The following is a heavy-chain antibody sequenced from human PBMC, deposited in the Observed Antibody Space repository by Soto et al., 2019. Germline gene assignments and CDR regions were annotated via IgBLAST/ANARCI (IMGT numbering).Heavy chain of an antibody. CDR3: AGAVLPCTAPFDC. V-gene: IGHV4-59*01. D-gene: IGHD2-21*02. CDR1: GGSISNYD. Sequence: SETLSLTCIVSGGSISNYDWSWIRQPPGKGLEWIGYIYYSGRTNYNPSLQSRVTISVDTSKNQFSLKLSSVTAADTAVYYYAGAVLPCTAPFDCWDQGTLVTVS. CDR2: IYYSGRT. J-gene: IGHJ4*02.